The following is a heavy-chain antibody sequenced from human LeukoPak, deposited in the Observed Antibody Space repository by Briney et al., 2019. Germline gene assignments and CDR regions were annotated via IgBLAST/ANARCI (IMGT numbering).Heavy chain of an antibody. J-gene: IGHJ5*02. CDR3: ARGPLYYYGSGSYYNIWFDP. Sequence: SVKVSCKASGGTFSSYAISWVRQAPGQGLEWMGGIIPIFGTANYAQKFQGRVTITADESTSTAYMELSSLRSEDTAVYYCARGPLYYYGSGSYYNIWFDPWGQGTLVTVSS. D-gene: IGHD3-10*01. CDR1: GGTFSSYA. CDR2: IIPIFGTA. V-gene: IGHV1-69*13.